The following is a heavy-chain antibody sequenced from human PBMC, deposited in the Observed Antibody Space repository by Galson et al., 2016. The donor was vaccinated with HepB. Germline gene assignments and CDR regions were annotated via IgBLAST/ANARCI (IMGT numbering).Heavy chain of an antibody. Sequence: SLRLSCAASGFTFSKYALSWVRQASGKGLEWISAIHLAGRDIYYSDSVRGRFTISRDDSNNMLYLQMNNLRDEDTAVYYCTKHEVRTHDYWGQGTLVTVSS. J-gene: IGHJ4*02. D-gene: IGHD3-22*01. CDR1: GFTFSKYA. CDR2: IHLAGRDI. V-gene: IGHV3-23*01. CDR3: TKHEVRTHDY.